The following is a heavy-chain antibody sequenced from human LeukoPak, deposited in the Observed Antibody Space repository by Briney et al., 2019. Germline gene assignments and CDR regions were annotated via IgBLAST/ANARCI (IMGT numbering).Heavy chain of an antibody. J-gene: IGHJ6*02. CDR3: ARGDPAMATYYYYGMDV. Sequence: GGSLRLSCAASGFTFSSYSMNWVRQAPGKGLEWVSSISSSSSYIYYADSVKGRFTISRDNAKNSLYLQMNSLRAEDTAVYYCARGDPAMATYYYYGMDVWGQGTTVTVSS. D-gene: IGHD5-18*01. CDR2: ISSSSSYI. V-gene: IGHV3-21*01. CDR1: GFTFSSYS.